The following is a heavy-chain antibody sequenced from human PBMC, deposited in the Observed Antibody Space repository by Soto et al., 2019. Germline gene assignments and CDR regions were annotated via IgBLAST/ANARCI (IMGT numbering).Heavy chain of an antibody. D-gene: IGHD3-10*01. V-gene: IGHV3-21*01. CDR1: GFTFSSYS. CDR3: ARTFYLEPWRFGELLSWFDP. Sequence: EVQLVESGGGLVKPGGSLRLSCAASGFTFSSYSMNWVRQAPGKGLEWVSSISSSSSYIYYADSVKGRFTISRDNAKNSLYLQMNSLRAEDTAVYYCARTFYLEPWRFGELLSWFDPWGQGTLVTVSS. J-gene: IGHJ5*02. CDR2: ISSSSSYI.